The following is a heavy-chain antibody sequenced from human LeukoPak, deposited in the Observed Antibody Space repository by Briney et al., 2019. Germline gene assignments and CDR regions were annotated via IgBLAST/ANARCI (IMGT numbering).Heavy chain of an antibody. J-gene: IGHJ3*02. CDR3: ARHEGSLDAFDI. D-gene: IGHD1-26*01. CDR1: GGSISSYY. V-gene: IGHV4-59*08. Sequence: SETLSLTCTVSGGSISSYYWSWIRQPPGKGLKWIGYIYYSGSTNYNPSLKSRVTISVDTSKNQFSLKLSSVTAADTAVYYCARHEGSLDAFDIWGQGTMVTVSS. CDR2: IYYSGST.